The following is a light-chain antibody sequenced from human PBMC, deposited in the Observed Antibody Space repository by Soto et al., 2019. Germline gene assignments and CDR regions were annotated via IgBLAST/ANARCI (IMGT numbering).Light chain of an antibody. CDR2: DVS. CDR1: SADVGAFDY. CDR3: AAYTTSSTLV. J-gene: IGLJ3*02. V-gene: IGLV2-14*03. Sequence: QSVLTQPASVSGSPGQSITISCAGTSADVGAFDYVSWYQHHPCKVPKLMIYDVSDRPSGVSTRFSGSKSANMASLTISGLQADDEADYYSAAYTTSSTLVFGGGTKLTVL.